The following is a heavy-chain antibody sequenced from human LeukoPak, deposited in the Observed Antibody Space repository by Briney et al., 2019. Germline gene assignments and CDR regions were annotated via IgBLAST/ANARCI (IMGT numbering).Heavy chain of an antibody. V-gene: IGHV3-21*01. CDR3: ARDPPYCSGTNCYFDS. Sequence: GGSLRLSCAASGFTFSSYSMNWARQAPGKGLEWVSSISSSSNYIHYAESVKGRFTIFRDNAKNSLDLQMNSLRAEDTAVYYCARDPPYCSGTNCYFDSWGQGTLVTVSS. D-gene: IGHD2-15*01. J-gene: IGHJ4*02. CDR2: ISSSSNYI. CDR1: GFTFSSYS.